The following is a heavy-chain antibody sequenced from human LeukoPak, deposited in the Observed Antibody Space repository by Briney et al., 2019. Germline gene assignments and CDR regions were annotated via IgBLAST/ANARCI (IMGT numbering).Heavy chain of an antibody. CDR3: AKSPPGMVRGYYYYYYMDV. V-gene: IGHV3-23*01. CDR2: ISGRDGST. J-gene: IGHJ6*03. Sequence: GGSLRLSCAASGFTFSSYAMSWVRQAPGKGLEWVSSISGRDGSTYYADSVKGRFTISRDNSKNTLYLQMNSLRAEDTAVYYCAKSPPGMVRGYYYYYYMDVWGKGTTVTVSS. CDR1: GFTFSSYA. D-gene: IGHD3-10*01.